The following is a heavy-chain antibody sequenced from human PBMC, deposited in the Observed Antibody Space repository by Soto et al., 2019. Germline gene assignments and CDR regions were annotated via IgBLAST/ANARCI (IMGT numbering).Heavy chain of an antibody. Sequence: WGPLIRSCSTSGFTLSIYAMHWVRQAPGKGLEWVALISYDAENEYYADSVKGRFTISRDNSKNTLFLQMSSLKTEDTAVYYCVRAVTGSTLDYWGQGNLVTVSS. V-gene: IGHV3-30*15. CDR3: VRAVTGSTLDY. D-gene: IGHD2-21*02. CDR2: ISYDAENE. CDR1: GFTLSIYA. J-gene: IGHJ4*02.